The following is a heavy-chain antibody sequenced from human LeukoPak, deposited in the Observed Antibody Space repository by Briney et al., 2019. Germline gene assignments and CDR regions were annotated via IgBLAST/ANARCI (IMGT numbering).Heavy chain of an antibody. Sequence: SQTLSLTCTVSGGSISSGSYYWSWIRQPAGKGLEWIGRIYTSGSTNYNPSLKSRVTISVDTSKNQFSLKVSSVTAADTAVYYCARLWRAAIDYGGQGTLVTVSS. D-gene: IGHD1-1*01. J-gene: IGHJ4*02. CDR2: IYTSGST. CDR3: ARLWRAAIDY. V-gene: IGHV4-61*02. CDR1: GGSISSGSYY.